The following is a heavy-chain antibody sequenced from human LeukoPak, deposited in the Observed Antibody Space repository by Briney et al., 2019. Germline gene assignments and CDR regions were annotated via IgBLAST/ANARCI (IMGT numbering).Heavy chain of an antibody. D-gene: IGHD3-22*01. V-gene: IGHV4-59*01. CDR1: GGSISSYY. CDR3: ARDAAGEGRLVITWFDP. J-gene: IGHJ5*02. Sequence: SETLSLTCTVSGGSISSYYWSWIRQPPGKGLEWIGYISYSGSSNYNPSLKSRVSISVDTSKNQFSLKLNSVTAADTAVYYCARDAAGEGRLVITWFDPWGQGTLVTVSS. CDR2: ISYSGSS.